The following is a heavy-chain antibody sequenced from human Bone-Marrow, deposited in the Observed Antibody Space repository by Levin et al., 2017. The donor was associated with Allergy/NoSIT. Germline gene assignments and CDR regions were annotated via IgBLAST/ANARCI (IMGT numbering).Heavy chain of an antibody. Sequence: KISCKASGGTFSSYAISWVRQAPGQGLEWMGGIIPIFGIANYAQKFQGRVTITADESTRTSHMELRSLRFEDTAVYYCARARGGFYGSGSFDFWGQGTLVTVSS. CDR3: ARARGGFYGSGSFDF. CDR1: GGTFSSYA. V-gene: IGHV1-69*01. J-gene: IGHJ4*02. D-gene: IGHD3-10*01. CDR2: IIPIFGIA.